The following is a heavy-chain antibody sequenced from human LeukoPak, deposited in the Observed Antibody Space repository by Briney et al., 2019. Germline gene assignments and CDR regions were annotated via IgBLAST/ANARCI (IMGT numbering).Heavy chain of an antibody. Sequence: SETLSLTCAVYGGSFSGYYWSWIRQPPGKGLEWIGEINHSGSTNYNPSLKSRVTLSVDTSKNQFSLKLSSVTAADTAVYYCARGVPPYYYDSSGYHYFDYWGQGTLVTVSS. CDR1: GGSFSGYY. J-gene: IGHJ4*02. V-gene: IGHV4-34*01. CDR2: INHSGST. CDR3: ARGVPPYYYDSSGYHYFDY. D-gene: IGHD3-22*01.